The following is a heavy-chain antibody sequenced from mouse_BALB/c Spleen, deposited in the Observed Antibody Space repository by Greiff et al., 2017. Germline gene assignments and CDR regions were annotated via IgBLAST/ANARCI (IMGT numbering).Heavy chain of an antibody. D-gene: IGHD2-1*01. CDR1: GFTFSSYG. V-gene: IGHV5-6-3*01. CDR2: INSNGGST. CDR3: ARDNGNYFYAMDY. Sequence: EVQRVESGGGLVKPGGSLKLSCAASGFTFSSYGMSWVRQTPDKRLELVATINSNGGSTYYPDSVKGRFTISRDNAKNTLYLQMSSLKSEDTAMYYCARDNGNYFYAMDYWGQGTSVTVSS. J-gene: IGHJ4*01.